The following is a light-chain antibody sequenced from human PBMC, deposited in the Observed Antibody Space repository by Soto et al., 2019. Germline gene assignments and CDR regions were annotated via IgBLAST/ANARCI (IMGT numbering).Light chain of an antibody. CDR2: KTS. CDR1: QSLAYSDGNIY. J-gene: IGKJ1*01. Sequence: DVVLTQTPLSSPVTLGQPASISCKSSQSLAYSDGNIYLNWLQQRPGQPPRLLIYKTSNRFSGVPDRFSGSGTGTDFTLKIRKVEAEDVGVYYCVEASLLPHAFGQGTKLEIK. V-gene: IGKV2-24*01. CDR3: VEASLLPHA.